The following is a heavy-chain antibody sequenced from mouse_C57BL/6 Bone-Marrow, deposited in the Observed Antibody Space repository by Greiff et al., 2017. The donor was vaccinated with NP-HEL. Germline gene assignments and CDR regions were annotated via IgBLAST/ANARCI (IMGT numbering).Heavy chain of an antibody. CDR3: ARHGDYYGDFDY. CDR1: GFTFSSYT. Sequence: EVQRVESGGGLVKPGGSLKLSCAASGFTFSSYTMSWVRQTPEKRLEWVATISGGGGNNYYPDSVKGRFTISRDNAKNTLYLQLSSLRSEDTALYYCARHGDYYGDFDYWGQGTTLAVSS. J-gene: IGHJ2*01. V-gene: IGHV5-9*01. CDR2: ISGGGGNN. D-gene: IGHD2-13*01.